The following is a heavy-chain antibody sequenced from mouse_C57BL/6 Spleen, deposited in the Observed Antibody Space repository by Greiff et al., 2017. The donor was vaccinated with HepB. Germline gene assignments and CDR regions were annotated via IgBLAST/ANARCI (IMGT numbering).Heavy chain of an antibody. Sequence: EVQGVESGGGLVQPGGSLKLSCAASGFTFSDYYMYWVRQTPEKRLEWVAYISNGGGSTYYPDTVKGRFTISRDNAKNTLYLQMSRLKSEDTAMYYCASHYDYDDYYAMDYWGQGTSVTVSS. V-gene: IGHV5-12*01. CDR3: ASHYDYDDYYAMDY. D-gene: IGHD2-4*01. CDR2: ISNGGGST. J-gene: IGHJ4*01. CDR1: GFTFSDYY.